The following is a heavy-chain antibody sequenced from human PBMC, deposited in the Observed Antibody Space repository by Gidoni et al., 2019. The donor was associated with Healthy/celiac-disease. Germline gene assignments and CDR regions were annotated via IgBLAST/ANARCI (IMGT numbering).Heavy chain of an antibody. Sequence: QVQLVQSGAEVKTPGASGKDSCKASGSTFTSYGISLVRQAPGKGLEWMGWLSAYNCNTNYAQKLQCRVTMTTDTSTSTAYMELRSLRSDDTAVYYCARDSVVRGVIQRGFDPWGQGTLVTVSS. D-gene: IGHD3-10*01. CDR2: LSAYNCNT. J-gene: IGHJ5*02. CDR3: ARDSVVRGVIQRGFDP. CDR1: GSTFTSYG. V-gene: IGHV1-18*01.